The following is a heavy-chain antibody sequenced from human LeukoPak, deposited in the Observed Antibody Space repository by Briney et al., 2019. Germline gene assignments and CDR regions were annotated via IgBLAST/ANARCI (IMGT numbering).Heavy chain of an antibody. V-gene: IGHV4-4*07. J-gene: IGHJ3*02. CDR1: GGSIDPFY. D-gene: IGHD3-22*01. CDR3: ARDYYDSSGYYDDAFDI. CDR2: IYTGGS. Sequence: SSETLSLTCTVSGGSIDPFYWSWIRQPADKGLEWIGRIYTGGSRDSPSFKSRLTMSVDTSKNQLSLKLTSVTAADTAVYYCARDYYDSSGYYDDAFDIWGQGTMVTVSS.